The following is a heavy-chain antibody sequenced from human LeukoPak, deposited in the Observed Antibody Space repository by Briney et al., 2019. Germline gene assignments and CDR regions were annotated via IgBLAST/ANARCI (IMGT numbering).Heavy chain of an antibody. CDR3: ARAGYCSGGSCYADAFDI. Sequence: GGSLRLSCAASGFTFSSYWMHWVRQAPGKGLVWVSRINSDGSSTSYADSVKGRFTISRDNAKNTLYLQMNSLRAEDTAVYYCARAGYCSGGSCYADAFDIWGQGTMVTVSP. D-gene: IGHD2-15*01. V-gene: IGHV3-74*01. CDR1: GFTFSSYW. CDR2: INSDGSST. J-gene: IGHJ3*02.